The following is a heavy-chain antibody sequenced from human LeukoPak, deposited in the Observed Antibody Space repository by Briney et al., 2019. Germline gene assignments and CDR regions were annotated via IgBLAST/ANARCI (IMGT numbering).Heavy chain of an antibody. J-gene: IGHJ4*02. CDR1: GGSFSGYY. Sequence: SETLSLTCAVYGGSFSGYYWSWIRQPPGKGLEWIGEINHSGSTSYNPSLKSRVTISVDTSKNQFSLKLSSVTAADTAVYYCARGRSYYYDSSGYSDYWGQGTLVTVSS. CDR2: INHSGST. D-gene: IGHD3-22*01. V-gene: IGHV4-34*01. CDR3: ARGRSYYYDSSGYSDY.